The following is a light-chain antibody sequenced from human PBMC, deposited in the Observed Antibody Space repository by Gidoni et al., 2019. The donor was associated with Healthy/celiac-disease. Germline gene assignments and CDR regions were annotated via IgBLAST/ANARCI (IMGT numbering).Light chain of an antibody. Sequence: ELVLTQSPGTLSLSPGERATLSCRSSQIVSSSYLAWYQQKPGKAPRLLIYGASSRATGIPERFSGSGSGTDFTLTISRLEPEDFAVYYCQQYGSTPYTFGHGTKVDIK. CDR1: QIVSSSY. CDR2: GAS. CDR3: QQYGSTPYT. J-gene: IGKJ3*01. V-gene: IGKV3-20*01.